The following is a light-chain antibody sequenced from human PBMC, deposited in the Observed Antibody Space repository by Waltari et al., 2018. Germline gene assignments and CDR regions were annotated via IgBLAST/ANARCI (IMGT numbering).Light chain of an antibody. CDR1: SLRRFY. CDR3: NSRDSGGNYVL. Sequence: SSELTQDPALSVALGQTVRITCQGDSLRRFYASWYQQKPGQAPVLVFYGKTNRPSGIQDRFSGSSSGNTASLTITGAQAEDEADYYCNSRDSGGNYVLFGGGTKVTVL. V-gene: IGLV3-19*01. CDR2: GKT. J-gene: IGLJ2*01.